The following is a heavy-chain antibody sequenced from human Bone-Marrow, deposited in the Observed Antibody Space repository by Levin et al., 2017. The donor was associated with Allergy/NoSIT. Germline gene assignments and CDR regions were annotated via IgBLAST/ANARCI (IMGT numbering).Heavy chain of an antibody. CDR3: ARVVFAGSGVDY. Sequence: GGSLRLSCAASGFTFSSYAMHWVRQAPGKGLEWVAVISYDGSNKYYADSVKGRFTISRDNSKNTLYLQMNSLRAEDTAVYYCARVVFAGSGVDYWGQGTLVTVSS. V-gene: IGHV3-30*04. CDR2: ISYDGSNK. CDR1: GFTFSSYA. J-gene: IGHJ4*02. D-gene: IGHD3-10*01.